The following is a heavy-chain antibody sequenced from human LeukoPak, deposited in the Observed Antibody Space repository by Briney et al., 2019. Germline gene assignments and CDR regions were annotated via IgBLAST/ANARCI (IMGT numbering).Heavy chain of an antibody. J-gene: IGHJ4*02. CDR3: ARGQSTVSN. D-gene: IGHD4-17*01. V-gene: IGHV3-7*03. CDR1: GFTFNSYL. CDR2: IKLAGSEK. Sequence: GGSLRLSCAASGFTFNSYLMSWVRQAPGKGLEWVAYIKLAGSEKYYVDAVKGRFTISRNNAKNSLYLQMDSLRAEDAAVYDCARGQSTVSNWGQGTLVTVSS.